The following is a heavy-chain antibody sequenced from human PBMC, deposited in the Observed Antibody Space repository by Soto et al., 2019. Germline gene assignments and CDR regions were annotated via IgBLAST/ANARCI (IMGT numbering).Heavy chain of an antibody. CDR2: FYNSGNT. Sequence: QVQLQESGPGLVKPSQTLSLTCTVSGGSISSGVYYWNWIRQHPGKGLEWIGYFYNSGNTYYNPSLKSRVSISVDTSNNQFSLKLTSVTAADTAVYYCARTSGMVGSGDQSLDYWGQGTLVIVSS. V-gene: IGHV4-31*03. CDR3: ARTSGMVGSGDQSLDY. CDR1: GGSISSGVYY. J-gene: IGHJ4*02. D-gene: IGHD3-10*01.